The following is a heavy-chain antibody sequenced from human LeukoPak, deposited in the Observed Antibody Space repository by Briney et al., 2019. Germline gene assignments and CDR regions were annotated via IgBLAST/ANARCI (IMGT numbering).Heavy chain of an antibody. V-gene: IGHV4-59*12. Sequence: LEWIGYIYYSGSTNYNPSLKSRVTISVDTSKNQFSLKLASVTAADTAVYYCAREVWSAFDIWGQGTMVTVSS. J-gene: IGHJ3*02. CDR3: AREVWSAFDI. CDR2: IYYSGST. D-gene: IGHD2-21*01.